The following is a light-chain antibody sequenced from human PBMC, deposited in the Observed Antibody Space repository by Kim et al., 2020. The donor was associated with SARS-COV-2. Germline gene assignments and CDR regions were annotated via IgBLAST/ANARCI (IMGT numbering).Light chain of an antibody. Sequence: GQSVTISCTGTSNDVGAYTYVSLYQHHPGKAPRLMIFDVNKRPSGVPDRFSGSKSGSAASLTISGLQAEDEADYYCCSYGGSYTYVFGTGTKVTVL. CDR3: CSYGGSYTYV. V-gene: IGLV2-11*01. CDR2: DVN. CDR1: SNDVGAYTY. J-gene: IGLJ1*01.